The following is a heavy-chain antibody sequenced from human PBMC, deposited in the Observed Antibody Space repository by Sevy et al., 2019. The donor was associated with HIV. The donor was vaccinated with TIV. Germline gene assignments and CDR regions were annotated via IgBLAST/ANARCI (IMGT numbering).Heavy chain of an antibody. CDR3: ARGLFDY. J-gene: IGHJ4*02. V-gene: IGHV4-61*01. CDR2: VYYSGST. CDR1: GDSVSGGIYY. Sequence: SETLSLTCTVSGDSVSGGIYYWSWIRQPPGKGLEWIGYVYYSGSTNYNPSLKSRVTISIDTSKNQFSLRLTSVTAADTAVYYCARGLFDYWGQGSLVTVSS.